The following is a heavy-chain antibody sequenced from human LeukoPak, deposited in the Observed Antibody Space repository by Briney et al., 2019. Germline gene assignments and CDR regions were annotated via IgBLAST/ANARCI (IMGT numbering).Heavy chain of an antibody. V-gene: IGHV4-39*07. J-gene: IGHJ4*02. Sequence: SETLSLTCTVSGGSMRSSSYFWGWIRQPPGKGLEWIGSMHYSGSTYYNPSVKSRVTISLDTTKSQLSLRLTSVTAADTAMYFCARDEGTWTGRWELLGWFDYWGQGALVIVSS. D-gene: IGHD1-26*01. CDR3: ARDEGTWTGRWELLGWFDY. CDR2: MHYSGST. CDR1: GGSMRSSSYF.